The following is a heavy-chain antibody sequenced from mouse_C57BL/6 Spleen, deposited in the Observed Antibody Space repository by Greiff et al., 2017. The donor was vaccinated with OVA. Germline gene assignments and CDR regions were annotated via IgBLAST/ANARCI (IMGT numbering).Heavy chain of an antibody. D-gene: IGHD1-1*01. CDR2: IYPGDGDT. J-gene: IGHJ4*01. V-gene: IGHV1-82*01. CDR3: ARDTTVVATDAMDY. CDR1: GYAFSSSW. Sequence: VMLVESGPELVKPGASVKISCKASGYAFSSSWMNWVKQRPGKGLEWIGRIYPGDGDTNYNGKFKGKATLTADKSSSTAYMQLSSLTSEDSAVYFCARDTTVVATDAMDYWGQGTSVTVSS.